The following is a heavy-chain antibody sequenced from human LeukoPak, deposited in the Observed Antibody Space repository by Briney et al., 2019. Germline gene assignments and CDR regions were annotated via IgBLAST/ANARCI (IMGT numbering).Heavy chain of an antibody. Sequence: GGSLRLSCAASGFTFTNYAMSWVRQARGKGLEWVSGISGSGDSTNYADSVKGRFTISRDNSKNTLYLQMNSLRAEDTAVYYCAKGASPGIAAAGAGFLFDYWGQGTLVTVSP. CDR1: GFTFTNYA. J-gene: IGHJ4*02. D-gene: IGHD6-13*01. CDR3: AKGASPGIAAAGAGFLFDY. V-gene: IGHV3-23*01. CDR2: ISGSGDST.